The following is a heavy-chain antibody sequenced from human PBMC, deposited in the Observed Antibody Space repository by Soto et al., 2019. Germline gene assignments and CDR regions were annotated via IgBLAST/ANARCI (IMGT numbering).Heavy chain of an antibody. CDR2: AYYVVTT. V-gene: IGHV4-4*07. J-gene: IGHJ6*02. D-gene: IGHD4-4*01. CDR1: GGSISDYY. Sequence: SETLSLTCTVSGGSISDYYWNRILQPAGRGLEWIGRAYYVVTTNYNPSLKSTVAMSVDTYNNQFSLILSSVTAADTAGYYCARWGYSNFLYGLDVWVQGNTV. CDR3: ARWGYSNFLYGLDV.